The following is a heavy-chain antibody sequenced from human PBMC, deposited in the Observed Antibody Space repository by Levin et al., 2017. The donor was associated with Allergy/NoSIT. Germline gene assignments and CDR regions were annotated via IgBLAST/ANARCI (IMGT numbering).Heavy chain of an antibody. CDR3: ARQCYDILTGYYNFDY. D-gene: IGHD3-9*01. CDR1: GGSISSSISY. CDR2: IYNSGST. V-gene: IGHV4-39*01. Sequence: SETLSLTCTVSGGSISSSISYWGWIRQAPGKGLEWIGSIYNSGSTYYNPSLKSRVTPSVDTSKNQFSLKLSSVTAADTAVYYCARQCYDILTGYYNFDYWGQGTLVTVSS. J-gene: IGHJ4*02.